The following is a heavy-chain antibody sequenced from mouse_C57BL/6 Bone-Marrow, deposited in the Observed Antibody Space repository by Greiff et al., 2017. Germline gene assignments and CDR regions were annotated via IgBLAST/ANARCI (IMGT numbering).Heavy chain of an antibody. Sequence: QVQLQQSGAELARPGASVKLSCKASGYTFTSYGISWVKQRTGQGLEWIGEIYPRSGNTYYTEKFKGKATLTADKSSSNAYMELRSLTSEDSAVYFCARKGREFAYWGQGTLVTVSA. CDR3: ARKGREFAY. CDR2: IYPRSGNT. J-gene: IGHJ3*01. CDR1: GYTFTSYG. V-gene: IGHV1-81*01.